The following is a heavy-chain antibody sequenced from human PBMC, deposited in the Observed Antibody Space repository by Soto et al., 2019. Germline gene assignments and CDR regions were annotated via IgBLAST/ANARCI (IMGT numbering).Heavy chain of an antibody. J-gene: IGHJ6*03. D-gene: IGHD5-12*01. V-gene: IGHV4-39*01. CDR1: GGSISSSSYY. CDR2: IYYIGST. CDR3: ARLSQDFGLRWYYCYYMDV. Sequence: QLQLQESGPGLVKPSETLSLTCTVSGGSISSSSYYWGWIRQPPGKGLEWIGSIYYIGSTYYHPSPQLLDDISVDTSKNQFSLSLSSVTAADTAVYYCARLSQDFGLRWYYCYYMDVWGKGTTVPVT.